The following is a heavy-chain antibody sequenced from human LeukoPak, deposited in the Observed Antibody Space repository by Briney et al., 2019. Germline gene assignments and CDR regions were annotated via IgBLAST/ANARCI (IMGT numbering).Heavy chain of an antibody. J-gene: IGHJ4*02. CDR3: TRTVNSASDF. D-gene: IGHD4-23*01. V-gene: IGHV3-7*03. Sequence: PGGSLRLSCAASGLTFSSHWMHWVRQAPGKGLVWVATINQNGGVKYYVDSVKGRFTISRDNAKTSLFLQMNSLRIDDTAMYYCTRTVNSASDFWGQGTLVTVSS. CDR1: GLTFSSHW. CDR2: INQNGGVK.